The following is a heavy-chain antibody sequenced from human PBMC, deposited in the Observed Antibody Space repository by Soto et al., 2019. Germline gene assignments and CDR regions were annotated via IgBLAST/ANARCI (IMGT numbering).Heavy chain of an antibody. CDR2: IIPIFGTA. J-gene: IGHJ5*02. CDR3: ARDGEAAGYNWFDP. Sequence: SVKVSCKASGGTFSSYAISWVRQAPGQGLEWMGGIIPIFGTANYAQKFQGRVTITADESTSTAYMELSCLRSEDTAVYYCARDGEAAGYNWFDPWGQGTLVTVSS. D-gene: IGHD6-13*01. CDR1: GGTFSSYA. V-gene: IGHV1-69*13.